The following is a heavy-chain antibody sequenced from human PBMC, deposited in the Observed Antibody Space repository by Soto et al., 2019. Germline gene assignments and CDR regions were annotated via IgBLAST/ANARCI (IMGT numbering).Heavy chain of an antibody. J-gene: IGHJ4*02. CDR3: ARRYGGKFDY. V-gene: IGHV4-59*01. Sequence: PSETLSLTCTVSAGSISSYDWSWIRQPPGKGLEWIGYIYYSVSTNYNPSLKSRVTISVDTSKNQFSLKLRSVTAADPAVYYCARRYGGKFDYWGQGTLVTVSS. D-gene: IGHD3-16*01. CDR1: AGSISSYD. CDR2: IYYSVST.